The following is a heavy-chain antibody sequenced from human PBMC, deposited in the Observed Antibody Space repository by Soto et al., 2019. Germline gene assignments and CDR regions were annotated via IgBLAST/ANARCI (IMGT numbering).Heavy chain of an antibody. CDR2: IKSKTDGGTT. V-gene: IGHV3-15*07. J-gene: IGHJ3*02. Sequence: EVQLVESGGGLVKPGGSLRLSCAASGFTFSNAWMNWVRQAPGKGLEWVGRIKSKTDGGTTDYAAPVKGRFTISGDDSKNTLYLQMKSLKTEDTAVYYCTPGLLRVAAFDIWGQGTMVTVSS. CDR3: TPGLLRVAAFDI. CDR1: GFTFSNAW. D-gene: IGHD2-8*02.